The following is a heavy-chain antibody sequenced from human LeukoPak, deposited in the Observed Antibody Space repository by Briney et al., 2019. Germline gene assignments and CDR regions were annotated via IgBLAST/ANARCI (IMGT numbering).Heavy chain of an antibody. CDR2: VSSSGNTI. J-gene: IGHJ4*02. D-gene: IGHD3-10*01. Sequence: GGSLRLSCAASGFTFSSYSMNWVRQAPGKGLEWVSYVSSSGNTIYYADSVKGRFTISRDNAKNSLYLQMNSLRAEDTAMYYCARIGNFDYWGQGTLATVSS. V-gene: IGHV3-48*01. CDR1: GFTFSSYS. CDR3: ARIGNFDY.